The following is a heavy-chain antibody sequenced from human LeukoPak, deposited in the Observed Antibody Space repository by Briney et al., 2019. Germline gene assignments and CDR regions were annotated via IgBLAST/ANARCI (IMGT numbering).Heavy chain of an antibody. CDR1: GYTFDDYG. J-gene: IGHJ6*02. V-gene: IGHV3-20*01. CDR2: INWNGGST. D-gene: IGHD3-16*02. Sequence: GGSLRLSCAASGYTFDDYGMSWVSQAPGKGLEWVSGINWNGGSTGYADSVKGRFTISRDNAKNSLYLQMNSLRAEDTALYHCARDTHYVLGSYRSMDVWGQGTTVTVSS. CDR3: ARDTHYVLGSYRSMDV.